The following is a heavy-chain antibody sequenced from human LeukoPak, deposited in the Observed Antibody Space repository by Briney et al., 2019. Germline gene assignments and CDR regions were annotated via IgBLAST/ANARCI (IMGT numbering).Heavy chain of an antibody. Sequence: GGSLRLSCTASGFTFSRYWMHWVRQAPGKGLVWVSRIDSDGTSTSYAPSVKGRFTISRDNAKNTLYLQMNSLRAEDTAVYYCAKSLGAPDDYWGQGTLVIVSS. D-gene: IGHD1-26*01. CDR1: GFTFSRYW. CDR3: AKSLGAPDDY. V-gene: IGHV3-74*01. J-gene: IGHJ4*02. CDR2: IDSDGTST.